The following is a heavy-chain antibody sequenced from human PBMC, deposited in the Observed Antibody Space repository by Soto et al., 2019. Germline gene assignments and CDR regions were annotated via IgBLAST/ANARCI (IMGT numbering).Heavy chain of an antibody. CDR1: GGSFSGFY. CDR2: VNYRGSS. Sequence: QVQLQQWGAGLLKPSETLSLTCGVSGGSFSGFYCSWIRQPPGKGLEWIGEVNYRGSSNFHASRVTISVDPGKRQFSLNILSVTAADPAVSFCGRLNVQGSPRVDYWGQGALVIVSS. V-gene: IGHV4-34*02. CDR3: GRLNVQGSPRVDY. D-gene: IGHD3-16*01. J-gene: IGHJ4*02.